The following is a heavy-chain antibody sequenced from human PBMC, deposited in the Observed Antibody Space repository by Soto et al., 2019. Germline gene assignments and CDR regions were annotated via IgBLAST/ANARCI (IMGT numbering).Heavy chain of an antibody. Sequence: EVQLVESGGGLVQPGGSLRLSCATSGFILSDCAMNWVRQAPGKGLEWVSYISSSSSVIDYADSVKGRFTVSRDNARNSLSLQMNTLRAEDRVVYYGARDQGGGLNWYNYRDVGEKGTPVPAPS. D-gene: IGHD1-20*01. CDR3: ARDQGGGLNWYNYRDV. J-gene: IGHJ6*03. CDR1: GFILSDCA. CDR2: ISSSSSVI. V-gene: IGHV3-48*01.